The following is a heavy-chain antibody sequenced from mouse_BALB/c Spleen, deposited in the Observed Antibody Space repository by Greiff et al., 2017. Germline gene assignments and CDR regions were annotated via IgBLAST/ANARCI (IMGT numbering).Heavy chain of an antibody. V-gene: IGHV1-14*01. J-gene: IGHJ4*01. CDR3: ARLNYLYAMDY. CDR2: INPYNDGT. CDR1: GYTFTSYV. Sequence: VQLKQSGPELVKPGASVKMSCKASGYTFTSYVMHWVKQKPGQGLEWIGYINPYNDGTKYNEKFKGKATLTSDKSSSTAYMELSSLTSEDSAVYYCARLNYLYAMDYWGQGTSVTVSS. D-gene: IGHD5-5*01.